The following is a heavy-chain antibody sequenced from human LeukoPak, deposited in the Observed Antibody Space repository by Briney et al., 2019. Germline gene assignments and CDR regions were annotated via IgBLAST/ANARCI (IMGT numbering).Heavy chain of an antibody. D-gene: IGHD5-12*01. CDR2: IYYSGNT. J-gene: IGHJ4*02. CDR3: ASSSGGWLRMPFDY. V-gene: IGHV4-59*04. Sequence: SETLSLTCTVSGGSISSYYWSWIRQPPGKGLEWIGTIYYSGNTYYNPSLKSRVTISVDTSKNQFSLKLYSVTAADTAVYYCASSSGGWLRMPFDYWGQGTLVTVSS. CDR1: GGSISSYY.